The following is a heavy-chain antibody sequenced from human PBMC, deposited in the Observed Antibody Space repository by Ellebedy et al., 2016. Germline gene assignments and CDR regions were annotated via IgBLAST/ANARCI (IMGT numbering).Heavy chain of an antibody. CDR3: AKGTYIYDRSSYSDSDAFDV. J-gene: IGHJ3*01. Sequence: GESLKISCATSGFSFNAHTMNWVRQAPGKGLDWVSSISSGSDYIFYADSLEGRFTVSRDNAKKSLYLHMTSLRAEDTAVYYCAKGTYIYDRSSYSDSDAFDVWGQGTMVTVSS. CDR1: GFSFNAHT. V-gene: IGHV3-21*01. CDR2: ISSGSDYI. D-gene: IGHD3-22*01.